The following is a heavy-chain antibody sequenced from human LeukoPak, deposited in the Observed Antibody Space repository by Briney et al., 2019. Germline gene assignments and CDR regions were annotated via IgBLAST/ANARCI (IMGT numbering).Heavy chain of an antibody. CDR2: ITGSGSNT. D-gene: IGHD5-12*01. V-gene: IGHV3-23*01. CDR3: PKEASGHISDYIDY. Sequence: GGSLRLSCAASRFTFSGYAMSWVRQAPGKGLEWVSAITGSGSNTYYADSVKGRFTISRDNSKNTLYLQMNSRRADDTAVYYCPKEASGHISDYIDYWGQGTLVTVSS. J-gene: IGHJ4*02. CDR1: RFTFSGYA.